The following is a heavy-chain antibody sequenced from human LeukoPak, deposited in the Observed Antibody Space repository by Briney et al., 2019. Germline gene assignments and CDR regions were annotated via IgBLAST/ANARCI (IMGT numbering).Heavy chain of an antibody. CDR3: TRDVPRRIVGAPQEDV. Sequence: GRSLRLSCTASGFTFGDYAMSWFRQAPGKGLEWVGFIRSKAYGGTTEYAASVKGRFTISRDDSKSIAYLQMNSLKTEDTAVYYCTRDVPRRIVGAPQEDVWGKGTTVTVSS. CDR1: GFTFGDYA. CDR2: IRSKAYGGTT. V-gene: IGHV3-49*03. J-gene: IGHJ6*04. D-gene: IGHD1-26*01.